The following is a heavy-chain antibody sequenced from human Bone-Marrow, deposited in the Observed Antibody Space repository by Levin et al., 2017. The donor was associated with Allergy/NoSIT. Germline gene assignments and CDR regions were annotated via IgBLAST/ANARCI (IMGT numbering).Heavy chain of an antibody. CDR2: IIPIFGTA. V-gene: IGHV1-69*13. Sequence: SVKVSCKASGGTFSSYAISWVRQAPGQGLEWMGGIIPIFGTANYAQKFQGRVTITADESTSTAYMELSSLRSEDTAVYYCARSIVGVGATTPPLAFDIWGQGTMVTVSS. J-gene: IGHJ3*02. D-gene: IGHD1-26*01. CDR3: ARSIVGVGATTPPLAFDI. CDR1: GGTFSSYA.